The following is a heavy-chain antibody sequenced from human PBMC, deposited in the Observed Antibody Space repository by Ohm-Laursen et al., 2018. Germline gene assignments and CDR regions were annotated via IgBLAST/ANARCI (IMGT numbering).Heavy chain of an antibody. CDR2: ISYDGNNK. D-gene: IGHD4/OR15-4a*01. Sequence: SLRLSCAASGFSFSSYGMHWVRQAPGKGLEWVAVISYDGNNKYYGDSVKGRFTISRDNAKNTLYLQMNSLRAEDTAVYYCARVSRGTLKSPWGQGTLVTVSS. J-gene: IGHJ5*02. V-gene: IGHV3-30*03. CDR1: GFSFSSYG. CDR3: ARVSRGTLKSP.